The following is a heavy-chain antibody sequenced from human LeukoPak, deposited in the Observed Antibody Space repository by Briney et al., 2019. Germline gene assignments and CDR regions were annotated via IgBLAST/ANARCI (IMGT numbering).Heavy chain of an antibody. CDR2: IYHSGST. D-gene: IGHD1-1*01. Sequence: SETLSLTCTVSGYSISSGYYWGWIRQPPGKGLEWIGSIYHSGSTYYNPSLKSRVTISVDTSKNQFSLKLSCVTAADTAVYYCARDQGGGTTPFFDYWGQGTLVTVSS. J-gene: IGHJ4*01. V-gene: IGHV4-38-2*02. CDR3: ARDQGGGTTPFFDY. CDR1: GYSISSGYY.